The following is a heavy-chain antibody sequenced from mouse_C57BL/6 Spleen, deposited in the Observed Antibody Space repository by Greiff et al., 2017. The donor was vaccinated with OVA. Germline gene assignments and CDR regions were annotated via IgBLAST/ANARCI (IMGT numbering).Heavy chain of an antibody. CDR2: INPNNGGT. CDR1: GYTFTDYY. CDR3: ARDAALWGYYGSTHWYFDV. V-gene: IGHV1-26*01. Sequence: EVQLQQSGPELVKPGASVKISCKASGYTFTDYYMNWVKQSPGKSLEWIGDINPNNGGTSYNQKFKGKATLTVDKSSSTAYMELRSLTSEDSAIYYCARDAALWGYYGSTHWYFDVWGTGTTVTVSS. D-gene: IGHD1-1*01. J-gene: IGHJ1*03.